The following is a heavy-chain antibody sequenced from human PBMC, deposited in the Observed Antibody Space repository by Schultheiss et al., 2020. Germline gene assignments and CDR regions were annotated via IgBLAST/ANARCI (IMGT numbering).Heavy chain of an antibody. CDR3: ARVARIGRYYFDY. J-gene: IGHJ4*02. Sequence: WGSLRLSCAASGFTFSSYAMTWVRQAPGKGLEWIGYIYYSGSTYYNPSLKSRVTISVDTSKNQFSLKLSSVTAADTAVYYCARVARIGRYYFDYWGQGTLVTVSS. D-gene: IGHD2-15*01. CDR2: IYYSGST. CDR1: GFTFSSYA. V-gene: IGHV4-59*06.